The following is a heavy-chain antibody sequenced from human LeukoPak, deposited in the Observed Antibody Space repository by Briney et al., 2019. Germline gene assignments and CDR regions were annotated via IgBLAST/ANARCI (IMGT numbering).Heavy chain of an antibody. CDR2: IYYSGST. CDR1: GGSISSGDYY. Sequence: SETLSLTCTVSGGSISSGDYYWRWIRQPPGKGLEWIGYIYYSGSTYYNPSLKSRVTISVDTSKNQFSLKLSSVTAADTAVYYCAISSTSCYEYWGQGTLVTVSS. V-gene: IGHV4-30-4*08. J-gene: IGHJ4*02. D-gene: IGHD2-2*01. CDR3: AISSTSCYEY.